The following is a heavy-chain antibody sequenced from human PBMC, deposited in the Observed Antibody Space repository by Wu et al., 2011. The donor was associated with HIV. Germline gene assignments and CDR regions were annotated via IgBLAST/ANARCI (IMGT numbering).Heavy chain of an antibody. J-gene: IGHJ4*02. CDR1: GGTFSSYV. V-gene: IGHV1-69*05. CDR2: ILPIHNRV. D-gene: IGHD3-9*01. Sequence: QVQLVQSGAEVKKPGSSVKVSCKASGGTFSSYVLSWVRRAPGHGLEWMGGILPIHNRVNYAQKFQGRVTITTDESTTTAYMELNSLTFEDTAVYYCARDRDDSFPLTYWGQGSLVIVSS. CDR3: ARDRDDSFPLTY.